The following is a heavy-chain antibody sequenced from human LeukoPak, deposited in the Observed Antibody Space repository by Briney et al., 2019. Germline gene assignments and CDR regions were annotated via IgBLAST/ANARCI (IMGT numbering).Heavy chain of an antibody. V-gene: IGHV4-39*07. CDR1: GDFISSSRYY. Sequence: SETLSLTCIVSGDFISSSRYYWGWIRQPPGKGLEWIGNVYHSGSTYFNPSLKSRVTISVDTSQNQFSLKLSSVTAADTAVYYCARDLSGSMDVWGKGTTVTVSS. CDR2: VYHSGST. J-gene: IGHJ6*03. D-gene: IGHD6-25*01. CDR3: ARDLSGSMDV.